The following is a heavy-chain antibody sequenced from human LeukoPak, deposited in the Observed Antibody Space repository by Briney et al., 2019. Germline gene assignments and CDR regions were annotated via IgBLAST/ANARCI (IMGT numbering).Heavy chain of an antibody. CDR2: IIPIFGTA. Sequence: SVTVSCKASGGTFSSYALSWVRQAPGQGLEWMGGIIPIFGTANYAQKFQGRVTITADESTSTAYMELRSLRSDDTAVYYCARAHDYGDSGGDDGYWGQGTLVTVSS. J-gene: IGHJ4*02. V-gene: IGHV1-69*13. CDR3: ARAHDYGDSGGDDGY. D-gene: IGHD4-17*01. CDR1: GGTFSSYA.